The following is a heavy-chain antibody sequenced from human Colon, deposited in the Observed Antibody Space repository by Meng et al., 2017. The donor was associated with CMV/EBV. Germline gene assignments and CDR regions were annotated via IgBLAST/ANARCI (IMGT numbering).Heavy chain of an antibody. V-gene: IGHV3-7*01. CDR2: IKQDGSEK. D-gene: IGHD1-20*01. Sequence: GGSLRLSCAASGFTFSIYWMTWVRQAPGKGLEWVATIKQDGSEKYYVDSVKGRFTISRDNAKNSLYLQMNSLRAEDTAVYYCARRKGEGNWQQTFDYWGQGTLVTVSS. J-gene: IGHJ4*02. CDR3: ARRKGEGNWQQTFDY. CDR1: GFTFSIYW.